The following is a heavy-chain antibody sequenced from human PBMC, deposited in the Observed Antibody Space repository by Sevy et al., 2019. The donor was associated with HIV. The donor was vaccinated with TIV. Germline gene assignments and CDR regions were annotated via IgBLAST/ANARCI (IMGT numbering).Heavy chain of an antibody. V-gene: IGHV4-34*01. J-gene: IGHJ4*02. CDR1: GGSFSDYY. D-gene: IGHD6-25*01. CDR2: INHIGNT. CDR3: ASLNGGYSDY. Sequence: SETLSLTCAVYGGSFSDYYWTWIRQPPGKGLEWIGDINHIGNTNYNPSLRSRVTMSVDTSEKHFSLKLTSVTAADTAVYYCASLNGGYSDYWGQGTLVTVSS.